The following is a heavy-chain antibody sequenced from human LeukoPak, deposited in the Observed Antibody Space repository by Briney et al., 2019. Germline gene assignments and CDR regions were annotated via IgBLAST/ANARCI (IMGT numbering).Heavy chain of an antibody. CDR2: INHSGST. CDR1: GGSFSGYY. Sequence: PSETLSLTCAVYGGSFSGYYWSWIRQPPGKGLEWIGEINHSGSTNYNPSLKSRVTISVDTSKNQSSLKLSSVTAADTAVYYCARDVGSSRWWNWFDPWGQGTLVTVSS. CDR3: ARDVGSSRWWNWFDP. J-gene: IGHJ5*02. D-gene: IGHD6-13*01. V-gene: IGHV4-34*01.